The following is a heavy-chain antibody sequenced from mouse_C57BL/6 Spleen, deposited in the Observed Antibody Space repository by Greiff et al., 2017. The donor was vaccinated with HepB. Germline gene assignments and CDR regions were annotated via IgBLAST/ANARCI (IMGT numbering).Heavy chain of an antibody. Sequence: QVQLQQPGAELVMPGASVKLSCKASDYTFTSYWMHWVKQRPGQGLEWIGEIDPSDSYTNYNQKFKGKSTLTVDKSSSTAYMQLSSLTSEDSAVYYCARGAYGSSHKYYFDYWGQGTTLTVSS. CDR1: DYTFTSYW. J-gene: IGHJ2*01. CDR2: IDPSDSYT. CDR3: ARGAYGSSHKYYFDY. D-gene: IGHD1-1*01. V-gene: IGHV1-69*01.